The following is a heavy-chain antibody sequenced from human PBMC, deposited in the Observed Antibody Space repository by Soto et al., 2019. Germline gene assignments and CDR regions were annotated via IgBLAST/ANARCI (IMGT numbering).Heavy chain of an antibody. CDR1: GASVNSHQ. CDR2: TSYTGNT. V-gene: IGHV4-59*02. CDR3: ARDMAAGFSHYFDP. Sequence: DTLALTCFVSGASVNSHQWNWIRQFPGQGLQWIAYTSYTGNTNYNPSLQSRVTISLDTSKNQLSVKLTSTASAVTAVYYHARDMAAGFSHYFDPWAQGTLVT. D-gene: IGHD2-15*01. J-gene: IGHJ5*02.